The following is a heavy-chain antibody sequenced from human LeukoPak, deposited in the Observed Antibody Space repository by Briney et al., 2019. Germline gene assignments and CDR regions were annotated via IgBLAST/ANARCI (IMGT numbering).Heavy chain of an antibody. CDR3: TTDQRGLTQGGY. V-gene: IGHV3-15*01. CDR1: GFTFSNAW. D-gene: IGHD1-14*01. Sequence: GGTLRLSCAASGFTFSNAWMSWVRQAPGKGLEWVGRIKSKTDGGTTDYAAPVKGRFTISRDDSKNTLYLQMNSLKTEDTAVYYCTTDQRGLTQGGYWGQGTLVTVSS. J-gene: IGHJ4*02. CDR2: IKSKTDGGTT.